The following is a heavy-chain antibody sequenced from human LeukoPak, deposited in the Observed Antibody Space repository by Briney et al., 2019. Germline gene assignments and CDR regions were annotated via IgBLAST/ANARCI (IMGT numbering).Heavy chain of an antibody. Sequence: SSETLSLTCAVYGGSFSDYYWSWIRQPPGKGLEWIGEINHSGSTNYNPSLKSRVTISVDTSKNQFSLKLSSVTAADTAVYYCARSRITGTRKLPDYWGQGTLVTVSS. J-gene: IGHJ4*02. CDR3: ARSRITGTRKLPDY. V-gene: IGHV4-34*01. CDR1: GGSFSDYY. CDR2: INHSGST. D-gene: IGHD1-20*01.